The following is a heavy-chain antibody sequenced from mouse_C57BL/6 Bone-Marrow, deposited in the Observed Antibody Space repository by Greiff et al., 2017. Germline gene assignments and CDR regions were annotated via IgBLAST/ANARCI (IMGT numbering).Heavy chain of an antibody. CDR2: IDPEDGDT. Sequence: EVQLQQSGAELVRPGASVKLSCTASGFNIKDYYMHWVKQRPEQGLEWIGRIDPEDGDTEYAPKFQGKATMTADTSSNTAYLQISILTSEDTAVSYCTRFLLSWFAYWGQGTLLTVSA. D-gene: IGHD1-1*01. J-gene: IGHJ3*01. CDR1: GFNIKDYY. V-gene: IGHV14-1*01. CDR3: TRFLLSWFAY.